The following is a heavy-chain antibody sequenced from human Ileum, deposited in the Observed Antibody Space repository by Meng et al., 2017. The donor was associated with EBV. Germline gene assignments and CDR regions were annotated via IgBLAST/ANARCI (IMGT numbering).Heavy chain of an antibody. CDR1: GYYISSTNW. CDR3: ARNVPGTSAYYD. V-gene: IGHV4-28*01. J-gene: IGHJ4*02. CDR2: IYYSGRT. Sequence: QVQLQEAGPRLVKPSDTLSLACDGAGYYISSTNWWGWIRQPPGKGLEWIGYIYYSGRTSYNPSLESRVTMSVNTSKNQFSLNLNSVTAVDTAVYYCARNVPGTSAYYDWGQGTLVTVSS. D-gene: IGHD3-22*01.